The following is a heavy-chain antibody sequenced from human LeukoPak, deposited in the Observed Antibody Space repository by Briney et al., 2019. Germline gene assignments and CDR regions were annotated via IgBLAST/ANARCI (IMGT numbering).Heavy chain of an antibody. CDR2: IGTSSTTI. J-gene: IGHJ6*03. Sequence: GGSLRLSCAASGFTFSSYTMNWVRQPPGKGREWVSNIGTSSTTIYYADSVKGRFTISRDNAKNSLYLQMNSLRADDTAVYYCARFAAGGSYYYYTDVWGKGTTVTVSS. CDR1: GFTFSSYT. D-gene: IGHD6-25*01. V-gene: IGHV3-48*01. CDR3: ARFAAGGSYYYYTDV.